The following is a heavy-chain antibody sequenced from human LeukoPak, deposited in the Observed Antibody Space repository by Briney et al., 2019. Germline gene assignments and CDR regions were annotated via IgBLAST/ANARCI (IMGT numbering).Heavy chain of an antibody. CDR2: ISSSGSTI. J-gene: IGHJ4*02. CDR3: ARVRSSSWYPS. CDR1: GFTFSDYY. Sequence: PGGSLRLSCAASGFTFSDYYMSWLRQAPGKGLEWVSYISSSGSTIYYADSVKGRFTISRDNVKNSLYLRMNSLRAEDTAVYYCARVRSSSWYPSWGQGTLVTVSS. D-gene: IGHD6-13*01. V-gene: IGHV3-11*01.